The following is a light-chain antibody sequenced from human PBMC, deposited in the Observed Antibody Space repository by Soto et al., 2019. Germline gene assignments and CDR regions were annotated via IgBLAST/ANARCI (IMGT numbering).Light chain of an antibody. CDR2: DAS. Sequence: EIVLTQSPATLSLSPGERATLSCRASQSVSRHLVWYQQKPGQAPRLLIYDASNRATGIPARFSGSGFGTDFTLTISSLEPEDIAVYYCQHRGAWPITFGGGTKVEIK. J-gene: IGKJ4*01. CDR1: QSVSRH. V-gene: IGKV3-11*01. CDR3: QHRGAWPIT.